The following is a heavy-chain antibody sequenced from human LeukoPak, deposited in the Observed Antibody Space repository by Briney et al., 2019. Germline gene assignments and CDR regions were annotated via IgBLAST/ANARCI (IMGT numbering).Heavy chain of an antibody. CDR1: GFTFTRFA. D-gene: IGHD6-6*01. V-gene: IGHV3-23*01. CDR3: ARSSSSAGGHYYYYGMDV. CDR2: IRGSGDTT. Sequence: PGGSLRLSCAASGFTFTRFAVNWVRQAPGQGLEWVSAIRGSGDTTYYADSVKGRFTISRDNAKNSLYLQMNSLRAEDTAVYYCARSSSSAGGHYYYYGMDVWGQGTTVTVSS. J-gene: IGHJ6*02.